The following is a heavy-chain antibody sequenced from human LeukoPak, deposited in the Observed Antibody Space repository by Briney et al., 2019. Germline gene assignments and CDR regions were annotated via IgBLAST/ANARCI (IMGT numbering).Heavy chain of an antibody. J-gene: IGHJ4*02. CDR2: ISGSGGNT. CDR3: AREATGQSQEIGGAPRKEIVVVPYFDY. V-gene: IGHV3-23*01. Sequence: GGSLRLSCAASGFTFSNYAMSCVRQAPGKGLEWVSTISGSGGNTYYADSVKGRFTISRDNSKNTLYLQMNSLRAEDTAVYYCAREATGQSQEIGGAPRKEIVVVPYFDYWGQGTLVTVSS. D-gene: IGHD3-22*01. CDR1: GFTFSNYA.